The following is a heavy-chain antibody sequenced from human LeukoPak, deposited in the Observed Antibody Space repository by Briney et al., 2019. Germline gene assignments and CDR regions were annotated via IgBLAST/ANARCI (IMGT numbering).Heavy chain of an antibody. Sequence: GGSLRLSCAASGFTVSSNYMSWVRQAPGKGREWVSFIYSGGSTYYADSVKGRFTISRDNSKNTLYLQMNSLRAEDTAVYYCARGNTGYSSSWYWGYFDYWGQGTLVTVSS. CDR3: ARGNTGYSSSWYWGYFDY. CDR1: GFTVSSNY. CDR2: IYSGGST. D-gene: IGHD6-13*01. J-gene: IGHJ4*02. V-gene: IGHV3-53*01.